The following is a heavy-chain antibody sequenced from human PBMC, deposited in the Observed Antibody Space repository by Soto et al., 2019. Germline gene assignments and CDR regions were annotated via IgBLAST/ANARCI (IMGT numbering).Heavy chain of an antibody. D-gene: IGHD3-22*01. J-gene: IGHJ4*02. CDR1: GGSISSSSYY. Sequence: QLQLQESGPGLVKPSETLSLTCTVSGGSISSSSYYWGWIRQPPGKGLEWIGSIYYSGSTYYNPSLKSRVTISVDTSKNQFSLKLSSVTAADTAVYYCASQIYYDSSHPFGYWGQGTLVTVSS. V-gene: IGHV4-39*01. CDR2: IYYSGST. CDR3: ASQIYYDSSHPFGY.